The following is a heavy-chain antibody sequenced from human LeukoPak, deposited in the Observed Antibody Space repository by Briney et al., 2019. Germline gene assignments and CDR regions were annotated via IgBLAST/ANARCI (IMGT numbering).Heavy chain of an antibody. D-gene: IGHD5-12*01. Sequence: SETLSLTCTVSGGSIRSGGYYWSWIRQHPEKGLEWIGYIYSSGSTYYKAPLKSRVSISLETSKNQFSLKVSSMTAADTAVHYCARGHSDYDVXWFDPWGQGTLVTVSS. V-gene: IGHV4-31*03. CDR1: GGSIRSGGYY. CDR3: ARGHSDYDVXWFDP. J-gene: IGHJ5*02. CDR2: IYSSGST.